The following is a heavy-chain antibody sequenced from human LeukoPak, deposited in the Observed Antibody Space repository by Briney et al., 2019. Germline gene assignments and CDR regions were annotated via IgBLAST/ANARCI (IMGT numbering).Heavy chain of an antibody. D-gene: IGHD6-6*01. Sequence: SETLSLTCAVSGGSISSSNWWSWVRQPPGKGLEWIGEIYHSGSTDDNPSLRSRLTISVDTSKNQFSLKLSSVTAADTAVYYCARDSGIAARPNHYYYYMDVWGKGTTVTVSS. J-gene: IGHJ6*03. CDR1: GGSISSSNW. CDR3: ARDSGIAARPNHYYYYMDV. V-gene: IGHV4-4*02. CDR2: IYHSGST.